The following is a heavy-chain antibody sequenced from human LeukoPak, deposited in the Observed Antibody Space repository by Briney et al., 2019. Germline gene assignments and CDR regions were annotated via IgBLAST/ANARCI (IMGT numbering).Heavy chain of an antibody. V-gene: IGHV4-4*07. Sequence: PSETLSLTCTVSGGSISSYYWSWIRQPAGKGLEWIGRIYTSGSTNYNPSLKSRVTMSVETSKNQFSLKLSSVAAADTAVYYCARDQVGATRDYFDYWGQGTLVTVSS. J-gene: IGHJ4*02. CDR2: IYTSGST. CDR1: GGSISSYY. D-gene: IGHD1-26*01. CDR3: ARDQVGATRDYFDY.